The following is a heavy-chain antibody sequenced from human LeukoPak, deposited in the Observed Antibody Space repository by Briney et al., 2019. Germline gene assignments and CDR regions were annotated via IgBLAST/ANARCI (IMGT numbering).Heavy chain of an antibody. J-gene: IGHJ4*02. CDR1: GFTFSSYA. CDR2: ISGSGGST. D-gene: IGHD1-26*01. V-gene: IGHV3-23*01. Sequence: GGSLRLSCAYSGFTFSSYAMSWVRQAPGKGLEWVSAISGSGGSTYYADSVKGRFTISRDNSKNTLYLQMNSLRAEDTAVYYCAEVESGSYFSAWDYWGQGTLVTVSS. CDR3: AEVESGSYFSAWDY.